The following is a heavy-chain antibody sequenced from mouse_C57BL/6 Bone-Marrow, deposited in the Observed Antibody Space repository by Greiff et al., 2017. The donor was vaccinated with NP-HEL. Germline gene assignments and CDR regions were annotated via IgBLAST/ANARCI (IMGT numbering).Heavy chain of an antibody. D-gene: IGHD1-1*01. CDR3: ARSCYYGSRDAY. Sequence: VKLQESGAELVRPGTSVKVSCKASGYAFTNYLIEWVKQRPGQGLEWIGVINPGSGGTNYNEKFKGKATLTADKSSSTAYMQLSSLTSEDSAVYFCARSCYYGSRDAYWGQGTLVTVSA. J-gene: IGHJ3*01. CDR1: GYAFTNYL. CDR2: INPGSGGT. V-gene: IGHV1-54*01.